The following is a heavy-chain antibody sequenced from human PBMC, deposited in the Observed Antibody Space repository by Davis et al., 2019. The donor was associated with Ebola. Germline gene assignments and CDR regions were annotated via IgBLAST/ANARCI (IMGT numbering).Heavy chain of an antibody. CDR1: GYTFTSYG. J-gene: IGHJ3*02. V-gene: IGHV1-18*04. CDR2: ISAYNGNT. CDR3: AREGTTFTMVRGVAPEAI. Sequence: ASVKVSCKASGYTFTSYGISWVRQAPGQGLEWMGWISAYNGNTNYAQKLQGRVTMTTDTSTSTTYMELRSLRSDDTAVYYCAREGTTFTMVRGVAPEAIWGQGTMVTVSS. D-gene: IGHD3-10*01.